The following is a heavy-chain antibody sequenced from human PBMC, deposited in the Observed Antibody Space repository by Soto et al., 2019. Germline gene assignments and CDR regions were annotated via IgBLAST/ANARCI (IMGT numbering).Heavy chain of an antibody. CDR3: ATYDSSGYYHSVDY. J-gene: IGHJ4*02. D-gene: IGHD3-22*01. Sequence: SETLSLTCAVSGGSISSSNWWSWVRQPPGKGLEWIGEIYHSGSTNYNPSLKSRVTISVDKSKNQFSLKLSSVTAADTAVYYCATYDSSGYYHSVDYWGQGTLVTVSS. V-gene: IGHV4-4*02. CDR2: IYHSGST. CDR1: GGSISSSNW.